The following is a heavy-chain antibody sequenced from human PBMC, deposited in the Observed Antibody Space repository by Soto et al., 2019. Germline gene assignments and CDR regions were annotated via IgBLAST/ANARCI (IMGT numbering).Heavy chain of an antibody. CDR3: ARERLVWLQWNYYYGMDV. Sequence: QVQLVESGGGVVQPGRSLRLSCAASGFTFSSYGMHWVRQAPGKGLEWVAVIWYDGSNKYYADSVKGRFTISRDNSKNTLYLQMNSLRAEDTAVYYCARERLVWLQWNYYYGMDVWGQGTTVTVSS. CDR1: GFTFSSYG. V-gene: IGHV3-33*01. J-gene: IGHJ6*02. CDR2: IWYDGSNK. D-gene: IGHD5-12*01.